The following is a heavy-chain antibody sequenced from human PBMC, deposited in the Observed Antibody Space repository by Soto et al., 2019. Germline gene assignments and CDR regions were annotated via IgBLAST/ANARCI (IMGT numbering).Heavy chain of an antibody. CDR2: IYYSGST. V-gene: IGHV4-31*03. CDR1: GGSTSSGAYY. Sequence: SETLSLTCTVSGGSTSSGAYYWSWIRQHPGKGLEWIGYIYYSGSTYYNPSLKSRVTISVDMSKNQFSLKLSSVTAADTAVYYCARDPITLVRGIKRGMDVWGQGTTVTVSS. D-gene: IGHD3-10*01. CDR3: ARDPITLVRGIKRGMDV. J-gene: IGHJ6*02.